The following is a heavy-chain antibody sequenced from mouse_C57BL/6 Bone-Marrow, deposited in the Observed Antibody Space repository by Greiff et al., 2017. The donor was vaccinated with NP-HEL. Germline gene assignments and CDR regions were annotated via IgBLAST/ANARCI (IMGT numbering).Heavy chain of an antibody. V-gene: IGHV5-6*01. J-gene: IGHJ2*01. CDR1: GFTFSSYG. CDR3: ARLGPTRDYFDG. Sequence: EVQLQESGGDLVKPGGSLKLSCAASGFTFSSYGMSWVRQTPDKRLEWVATISSGGSYTYYPDSVKGRFTISRDNAKNTLYLQMSSLKSEDTAMYYCARLGPTRDYFDGWGQGTTLTVAS. CDR2: ISSGGSYT. D-gene: IGHD2-10*01.